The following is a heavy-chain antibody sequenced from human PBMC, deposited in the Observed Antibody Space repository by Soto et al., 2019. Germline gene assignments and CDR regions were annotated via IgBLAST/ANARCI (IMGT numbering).Heavy chain of an antibody. D-gene: IGHD3-3*01. CDR3: ARDLMYYDFWSGFLMDV. Sequence: GGSLRLCCAACGFTVSSYGMHWVRQAPGKGLEWVAVIWYDGSNKYYADSVKGRFTISRDNSKNTLYLQMNSLRAEDTAVYYCARDLMYYDFWSGFLMDVWGKGTTVTVSS. CDR1: GFTVSSYG. V-gene: IGHV3-33*01. J-gene: IGHJ6*03. CDR2: IWYDGSNK.